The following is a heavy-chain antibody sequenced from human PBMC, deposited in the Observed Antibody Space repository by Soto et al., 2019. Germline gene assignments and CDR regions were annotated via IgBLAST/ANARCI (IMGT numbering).Heavy chain of an antibody. J-gene: IGHJ4*02. CDR2: IWYDGSNK. V-gene: IGHV3-33*01. CDR1: GFTFSSYG. D-gene: IGHD1-20*01. CDR3: ARDIITGTKTAPTFDY. Sequence: HPGGSLRLSCAASGFTFSSYGMHWVRQAPGKGLEWVAVIWYDGSNKYYADSVKGRFTISRDNSKNTLYLQMNSLRAEDTAVYYCARDIITGTKTAPTFDYWGQGTLVTVSS.